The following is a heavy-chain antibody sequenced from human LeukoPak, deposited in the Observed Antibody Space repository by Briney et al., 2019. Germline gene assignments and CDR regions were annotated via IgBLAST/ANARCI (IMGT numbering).Heavy chain of an antibody. V-gene: IGHV1-18*01. J-gene: IGHJ4*02. CDR3: ARSPPTQALWFGELALDY. CDR2: ISAYNGNT. CDR1: VYTLSSYG. Sequence: ASVKVSCRAPVYTLSSYGVSWVPAAPGQGLEWMGWISAYNGNTNYAKKLQGRVTMTTDTSTSTAYTELRSLRSDDTAGYYRARSPPTQALWFGELALDYWGQGTLVTVSS. D-gene: IGHD3-10*01.